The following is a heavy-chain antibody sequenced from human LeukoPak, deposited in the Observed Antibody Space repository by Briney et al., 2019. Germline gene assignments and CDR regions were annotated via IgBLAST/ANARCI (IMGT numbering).Heavy chain of an antibody. V-gene: IGHV4-61*01. CDR3: ARARSGWYYDFDY. Sequence: PSETLALTCTVSGGSVNSGSYYWSSIRQPPEKGLDWIGYIFRRGRTKYNLSLKSRVTISVDRSTNQFSLNLRSVTAADTAVYYCARARSGWYYDFDYWGQGTLVTVSS. D-gene: IGHD6-19*01. CDR2: IFRRGRT. CDR1: GGSVNSGSYY. J-gene: IGHJ4*02.